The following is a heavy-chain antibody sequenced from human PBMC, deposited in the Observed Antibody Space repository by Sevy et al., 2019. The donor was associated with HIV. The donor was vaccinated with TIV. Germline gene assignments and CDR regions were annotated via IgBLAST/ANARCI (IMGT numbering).Heavy chain of an antibody. CDR2: ISYDGSDK. V-gene: IGHV3-30*03. CDR1: GFNFRIYA. D-gene: IGHD1-26*01. J-gene: IGHJ4*02. Sequence: GGSLRLSCAASGFNFRIYAMHWVRQAPGKGLEWVAVISYDGSDKFYAESVKGRFTISRDNSKNMVFLQLNSLRGDDTAVYYCGTGRLGATYGYWGQGTPVTISS. CDR3: GTGRLGATYGY.